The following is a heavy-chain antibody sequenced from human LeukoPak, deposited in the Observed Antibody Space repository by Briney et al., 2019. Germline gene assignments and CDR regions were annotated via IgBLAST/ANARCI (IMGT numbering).Heavy chain of an antibody. Sequence: SETLSLTCTVSGDSLSSGLYYWSWIRQPPGKGLTWIGSVYYSGSTLFGASFENRVAMPVDRSKNQFSLKLNSVTAADTATYYCARLCQVTTCPKFEYWGQGILVTVPS. CDR3: ARLCQVTTCPKFEY. CDR2: VYYSGST. D-gene: IGHD2-21*02. J-gene: IGHJ4*02. CDR1: GDSLSSGLYY. V-gene: IGHV4-39*01.